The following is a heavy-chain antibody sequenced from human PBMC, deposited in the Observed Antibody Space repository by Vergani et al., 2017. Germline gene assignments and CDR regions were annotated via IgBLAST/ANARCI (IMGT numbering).Heavy chain of an antibody. D-gene: IGHD3-9*01. CDR1: GGSISSGSYY. J-gene: IGHJ4*02. Sequence: QVQLQESGPGLVKPSQTLSLTCTVSGGSISSGSYYWSWIRQPAGKGLEWIGRIYTSGSTNYNPSLKSRVTISVDTSKNQFSLKLSSVTAADTAIYFCARTESFILRYFHWALWGQGTLVTVSS. CDR3: ARTESFILRYFHWAL. CDR2: IYTSGST. V-gene: IGHV4-61*02.